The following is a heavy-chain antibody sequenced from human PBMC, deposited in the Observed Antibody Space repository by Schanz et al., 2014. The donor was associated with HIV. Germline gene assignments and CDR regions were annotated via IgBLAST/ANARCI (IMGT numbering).Heavy chain of an antibody. V-gene: IGHV3-48*02. CDR2: ISTDSNTI. J-gene: IGHJ3*01. CDR1: GFPLSTYS. CDR3: TRGWRLNSFDV. Sequence: EVQVVESGGGLVQPGGSLRLSCEASGFPLSTYSMDWVRQAPGKGLEWLSHISTDSNTIYYADSVKGRFTISRDNAKQSVSLQMNSLRDDDTAIYFCTRGWRLNSFDVWGQGTMVTVSS.